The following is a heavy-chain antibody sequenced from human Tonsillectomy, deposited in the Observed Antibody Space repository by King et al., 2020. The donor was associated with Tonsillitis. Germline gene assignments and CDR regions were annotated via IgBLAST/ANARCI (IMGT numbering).Heavy chain of an antibody. CDR3: VVMATITGNNFDY. CDR2: IYYSGST. J-gene: IGHJ4*02. Sequence: QLQESGPGLVKPSETLSLTCTGSGGSISSSSYYWGWIRQPPGKGLEWIGSIYYSGSTYYNPSLKSRVTISVDTSKNQFSLKLSSVTAADTAVYYCVVMATITGNNFDYWGQGTLVTVSS. V-gene: IGHV4-39*01. CDR1: GGSISSSSYY. D-gene: IGHD5-24*01.